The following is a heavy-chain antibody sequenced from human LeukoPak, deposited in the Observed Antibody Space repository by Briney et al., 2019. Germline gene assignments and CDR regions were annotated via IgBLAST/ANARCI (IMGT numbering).Heavy chain of an antibody. J-gene: IGHJ6*03. CDR2: ISYDGSNK. Sequence: GGSLRLSCAASGFTFSSYAMHWVRQAPGKGLEWVALISYDGSNKYYADSVKGRFSISRDSSKNILYLQMNSLRAEDTAVYYCAKDRCSNGIGCYYYYMDVWGKGTTVTISS. CDR3: AKDRCSNGIGCYYYYMDV. D-gene: IGHD2-8*01. V-gene: IGHV3-30*18. CDR1: GFTFSSYA.